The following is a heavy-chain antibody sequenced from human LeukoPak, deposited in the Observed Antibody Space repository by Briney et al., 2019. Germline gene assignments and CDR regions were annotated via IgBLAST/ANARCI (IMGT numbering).Heavy chain of an antibody. D-gene: IGHD6-6*01. CDR1: GFTFSSYW. Sequence: GGSLRLSCAASGFTFSSYWMHWVRQAPGKGLVWVSRINSDGSSTSYADSVKGRFTISRGNAKNTLYLQMNSLRAEDTAVYYCARDSGYSSSFDAFDIWGQGTMVTVSS. V-gene: IGHV3-74*01. CDR2: INSDGSST. CDR3: ARDSGYSSSFDAFDI. J-gene: IGHJ3*02.